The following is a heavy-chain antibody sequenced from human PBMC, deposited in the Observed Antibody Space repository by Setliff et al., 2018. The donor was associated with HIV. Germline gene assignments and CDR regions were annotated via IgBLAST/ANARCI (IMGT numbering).Heavy chain of an antibody. Sequence: PSETLSLTCTVSGGSLSSYYWSWTRQPPGKGLEWIGYIYTSGDTHYNPSLKSRVTISADMSKNQFSLKLSSVTAADTAVYYCARGGFTGVTAHFQHWGRGTLVTVS. D-gene: IGHD2-21*02. J-gene: IGHJ1*01. CDR3: ARGGFTGVTAHFQH. CDR2: IYTSGDT. CDR1: GGSLSSYY. V-gene: IGHV4-4*08.